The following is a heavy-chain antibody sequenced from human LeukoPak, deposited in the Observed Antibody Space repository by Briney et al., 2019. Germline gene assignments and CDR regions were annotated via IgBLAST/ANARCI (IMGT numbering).Heavy chain of an antibody. Sequence: KASETLSLTCSVSGDSISGFYWSWIRQPAGKGLEWIGRVYTSGSTNYNPSLKSRVTMSVDTSKNQFSLKLSSVTAADTAVYYCAREDCSGGTCYPKAWGQGTLVTVSS. CDR1: GDSISGFY. CDR2: VYTSGST. CDR3: AREDCSGGTCYPKA. V-gene: IGHV4-4*07. J-gene: IGHJ5*02. D-gene: IGHD2-15*01.